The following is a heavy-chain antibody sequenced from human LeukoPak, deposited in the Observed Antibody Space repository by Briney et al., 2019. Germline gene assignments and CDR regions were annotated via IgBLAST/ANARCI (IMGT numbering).Heavy chain of an antibody. D-gene: IGHD3-10*01. CDR2: ISSSSSTI. J-gene: IGHJ6*02. Sequence: PGGSLRLSCAASGFTFSSYSMKSVRQAPGKGLEWVSYISSSSSTIYYADSVKGRFTISRDNAKNSLYLQMNSLRAEDTAVYYCARVQGGSGSYYNVFYYYYGMDVWGQGTTVTVSS. CDR1: GFTFSSYS. V-gene: IGHV3-48*01. CDR3: ARVQGGSGSYYNVFYYYYGMDV.